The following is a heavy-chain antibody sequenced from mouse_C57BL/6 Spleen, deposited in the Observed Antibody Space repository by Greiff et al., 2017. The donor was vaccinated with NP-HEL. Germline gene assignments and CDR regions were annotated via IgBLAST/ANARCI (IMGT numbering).Heavy chain of an antibody. J-gene: IGHJ1*03. Sequence: EVKLMESGGGLVKPGGSLKLSCAASGFTFSSYTMSWVRQTPEKRLEWVATISGGGGNTYYPDSVKGRFTISRDNAKNTLYLQMGSLRSEDTALYYCARPYDYDGYFDVWGTGTTVTVSS. V-gene: IGHV5-9*01. D-gene: IGHD2-4*01. CDR1: GFTFSSYT. CDR3: ARPYDYDGYFDV. CDR2: ISGGGGNT.